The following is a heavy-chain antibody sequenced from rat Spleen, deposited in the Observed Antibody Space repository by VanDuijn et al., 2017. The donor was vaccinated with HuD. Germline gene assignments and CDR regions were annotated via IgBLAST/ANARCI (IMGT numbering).Heavy chain of an antibody. CDR1: GFTFSNYD. CDR3: TRGYYFDY. CDR2: ISYDGSTP. V-gene: IGHV5-7*01. J-gene: IGHJ2*01. Sequence: EVQVVESGGGIVQPGRSMKLSCAASGFTFSNYDMVWVRQAPTKGLKWVASISYDGSTPYYPDSVKGRFTISRDNAKSTLYLQMDSLRSEDTATYYCTRGYYFDYWGQGVMVTVSS.